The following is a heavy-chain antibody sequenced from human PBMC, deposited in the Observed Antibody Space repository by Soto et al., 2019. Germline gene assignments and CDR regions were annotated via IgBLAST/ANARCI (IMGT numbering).Heavy chain of an antibody. V-gene: IGHV3-11*01. D-gene: IGHD3-16*01. J-gene: IGHJ5*02. CDR2: ISGSDRTV. CDR1: GFTFSDYY. CDR3: AGGAQGGEYPLVAA. Sequence: QVQLVESGGGLVKPGGSLRLSCAASGFTFSDYYMNWIRQAPGKGLEWISYISGSDRTVYYASSVKGRFTIPRDNAKNSLYLQMNSLVAEDTAVYYCAGGAQGGEYPLVAAWGQGTRVTVSS.